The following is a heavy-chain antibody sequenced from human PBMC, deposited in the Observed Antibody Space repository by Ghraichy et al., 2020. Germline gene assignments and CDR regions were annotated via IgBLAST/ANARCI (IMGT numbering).Heavy chain of an antibody. J-gene: IGHJ6*02. CDR2: IYYSGST. V-gene: IGHV4-39*01. Sequence: ESLNISCTVSGGSISSSSYYWGWIRQPPGKGLEWIGSIYYSGSTYYNPSLKSRVTISVDTSKNQFSLKLSSVTAADTAVYYCARRWYYDSSGSLGSYYYYYGMDVWGQGTTVTVSS. D-gene: IGHD3-22*01. CDR3: ARRWYYDSSGSLGSYYYYYGMDV. CDR1: GGSISSSSYY.